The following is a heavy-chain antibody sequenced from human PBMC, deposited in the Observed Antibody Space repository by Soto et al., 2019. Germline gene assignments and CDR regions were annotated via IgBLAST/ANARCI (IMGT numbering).Heavy chain of an antibody. J-gene: IGHJ4*02. Sequence: SETLSLTCTVSGGSINSNNYYWAWIRQPPGKGLAWIASIYYDGSTYYNPSLKSRVSMSVDTSKNHFSLKLSSATAADTAVYYCAKVVVAATRHTDFDSWGQGTLVTVSS. V-gene: IGHV4-39*02. CDR2: IYYDGST. CDR1: GGSINSNNYY. D-gene: IGHD2-15*01. CDR3: AKVVVAATRHTDFDS.